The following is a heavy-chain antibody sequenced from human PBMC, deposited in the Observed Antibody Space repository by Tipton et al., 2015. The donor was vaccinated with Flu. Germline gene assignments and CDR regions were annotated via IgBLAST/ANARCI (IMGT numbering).Heavy chain of an antibody. D-gene: IGHD7-27*01. J-gene: IGHJ4*02. Sequence: TLSLTCAVYGGSFSGYYWSWIRQPPGKGLEWIGEINHSGNTNYNPSLKSRVTISADTSKNQFSLKLSSVTAADTAAYYCASKVANWGVWEPLDYWGQGTLVTVSS. CDR2: INHSGNT. CDR3: ASKVANWGVWEPLDY. V-gene: IGHV4-34*01. CDR1: GGSFSGYY.